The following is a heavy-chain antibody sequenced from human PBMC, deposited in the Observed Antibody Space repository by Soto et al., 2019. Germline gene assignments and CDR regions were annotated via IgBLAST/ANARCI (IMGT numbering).Heavy chain of an antibody. CDR3: AKDRLAGGFDY. CDR1: GFTVSKYA. J-gene: IGHJ4*02. V-gene: IGHV3-23*01. CDR2: VSATAGTT. D-gene: IGHD3-16*01. Sequence: GGSVTLSCAGSGFTVSKYALSWVRQAPGKGLEWVSLVSATAGTTYYTDSVKGRFTISRDNSRNTVYLQMNSLRADDTAVYYCAKDRLAGGFDYWGQGTLVTVSS.